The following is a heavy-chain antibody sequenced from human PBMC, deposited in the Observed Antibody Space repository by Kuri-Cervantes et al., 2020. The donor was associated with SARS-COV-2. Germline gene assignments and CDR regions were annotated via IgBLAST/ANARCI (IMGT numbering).Heavy chain of an antibody. CDR3: AREPGVSVAGTLVDSRGMDV. D-gene: IGHD6-19*01. Sequence: ESLKISCAASGFSFRNAWMSWVRQAPGKGLVWVSRINHDGSSTEFADSVKGRFAISRDNARNTLYLQMNSLRAEDTAIYFCAREPGVSVAGTLVDSRGMDVWGKGTTVTVSS. V-gene: IGHV3-74*03. J-gene: IGHJ6*03. CDR2: INHDGSST. CDR1: GFSFRNAW.